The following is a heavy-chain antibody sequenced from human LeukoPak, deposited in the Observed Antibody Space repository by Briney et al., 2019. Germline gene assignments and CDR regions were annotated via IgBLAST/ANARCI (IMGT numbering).Heavy chain of an antibody. J-gene: IGHJ4*02. CDR3: ARVAQDSSSWPQLYYFDY. CDR2: ISSSSSYI. V-gene: IGHV3-21*01. D-gene: IGHD6-13*01. Sequence: GGSLRLSCAASGFTFSSYSMNRVRQAPGKGLEWVSSISSSSSYIYYADSVKGRFTISRDNAKNSLYLQMNSLRAEDTAVYYCARVAQDSSSWPQLYYFDYWGQGTLVTVSS. CDR1: GFTFSSYS.